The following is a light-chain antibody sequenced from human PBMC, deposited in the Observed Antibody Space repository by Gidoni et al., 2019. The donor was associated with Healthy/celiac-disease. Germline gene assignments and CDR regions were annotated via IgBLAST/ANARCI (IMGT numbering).Light chain of an antibody. V-gene: IGKV3-20*01. CDR1: QSVSSSY. Sequence: EIVLTQSPGTLSLSPGERATLSCRASQSVSSSYLAWYQQKPGQAPSLLIYGASSRATGIPDRFSGSGSGTDFTLTISRLEPEDFAVYYCQQYGSSPPTFGQGTKVEIK. CDR3: QQYGSSPPT. J-gene: IGKJ1*01. CDR2: GAS.